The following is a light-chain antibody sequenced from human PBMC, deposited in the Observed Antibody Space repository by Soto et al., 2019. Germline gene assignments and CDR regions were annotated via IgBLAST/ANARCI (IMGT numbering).Light chain of an antibody. Sequence: QSALTQPASVSGSPGQSITISCTGTSTDVGGYKYVSWYQQHPGKAPKLMIFEVNGRPSGVSDRFSGSKSGSSASLAITGLQSEDEADYYCQSHDSSLSGYVFGTGTKLTVL. CDR1: STDVGGYKY. V-gene: IGLV2-14*01. CDR3: QSHDSSLSGYV. J-gene: IGLJ1*01. CDR2: EVN.